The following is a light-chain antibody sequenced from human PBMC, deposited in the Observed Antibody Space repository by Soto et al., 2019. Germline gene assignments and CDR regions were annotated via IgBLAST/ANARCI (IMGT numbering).Light chain of an antibody. CDR1: QSLVSSDGNTY. CDR2: KVS. Sequence: DVVMTQSPLSLPVTLGQPASISCRSSQSLVSSDGNTYLNWFHQRPGQPPRRLIYKVSNRDSGVPDRFSGSGSGTDFTLKISRVEAEDVGVYYCMQGTHWPPWTFGQGTKVEIK. CDR3: MQGTHWPPWT. J-gene: IGKJ1*01. V-gene: IGKV2-30*01.